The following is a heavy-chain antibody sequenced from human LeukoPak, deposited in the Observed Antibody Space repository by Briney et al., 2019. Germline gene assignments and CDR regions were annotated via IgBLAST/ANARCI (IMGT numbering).Heavy chain of an antibody. J-gene: IGHJ1*01. D-gene: IGHD2-15*01. V-gene: IGHV3-15*01. CDR1: GFTFSSYA. Sequence: GGSLRLSCAASGFTFSSYAMSWVRQAPGKGLEWVGRIRSQTAGGTTDFAAPVKGRFSISRDDSKNSLYLQMNSLTSEDTAVYYCAHGSAQYYEYWGQGTLVTVSS. CDR3: AHGSAQYYEY. CDR2: IRSQTAGGTT.